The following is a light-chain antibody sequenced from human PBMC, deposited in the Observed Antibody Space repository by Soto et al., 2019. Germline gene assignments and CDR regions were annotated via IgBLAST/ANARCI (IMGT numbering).Light chain of an antibody. CDR1: SSDVGGYNY. Sequence: QSALTQPASVSGSPGQSITISCTGTSSDVGGYNYVSWYQQHPGKAPKLMIYDXXNXXXXXXXXXXGSKSDNTASLTISGXXXXXXXXXXCSSYTSSSTLVVFGGGTKLTVL. V-gene: IGLV2-14*01. J-gene: IGLJ2*01. CDR2: DXX. CDR3: SSYTSSSTLVV.